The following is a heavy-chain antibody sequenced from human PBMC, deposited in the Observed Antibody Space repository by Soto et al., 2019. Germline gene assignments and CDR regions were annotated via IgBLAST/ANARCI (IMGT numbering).Heavy chain of an antibody. V-gene: IGHV4-34*01. CDR1: GGSFSDYY. Sequence: LSLTCAVYGGSFSDYYWSWIRQPPGKGLEWIGEINHSGKTNYSPSLKSRVTISVDTSKNQISLKLSSVTAADTAVYYCARSGHLFDYWGQGTLVTVSS. CDR2: INHSGKT. CDR3: ARSGHLFDY. D-gene: IGHD3-10*01. J-gene: IGHJ4*02.